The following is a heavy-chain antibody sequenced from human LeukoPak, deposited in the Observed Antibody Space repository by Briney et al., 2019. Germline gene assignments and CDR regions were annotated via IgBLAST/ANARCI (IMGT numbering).Heavy chain of an antibody. CDR1: GGSFSGYY. CDR2: IYYSGST. D-gene: IGHD6-19*01. J-gene: IGHJ4*02. CDR3: ARRQALNFDY. V-gene: IGHV4-59*08. Sequence: PSETLSLTCAVYGGSFSGYYWSWIRQPPGKGLEWIGYIYYSGSTNYNPSLKSRVTISVDTSKNQFSLKLSSVTAADTAVYYCARRQALNFDYWGQGTLVTVSS.